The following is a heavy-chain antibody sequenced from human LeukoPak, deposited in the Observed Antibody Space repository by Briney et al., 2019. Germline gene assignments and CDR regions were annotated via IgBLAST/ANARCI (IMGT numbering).Heavy chain of an antibody. D-gene: IGHD1-7*01. J-gene: IGHJ6*02. Sequence: SQTLSLTCSVSCRSISSYYWSSIRQPPGNGLEWKGYINCSGSTNYNPSIKSRVTISVDTSKTQFSLKLSSVTAADTAVYYCARDNWNYGSSMDVWGQGTTVTVSS. V-gene: IGHV4-59*01. CDR2: INCSGST. CDR3: ARDNWNYGSSMDV. CDR1: CRSISSYY.